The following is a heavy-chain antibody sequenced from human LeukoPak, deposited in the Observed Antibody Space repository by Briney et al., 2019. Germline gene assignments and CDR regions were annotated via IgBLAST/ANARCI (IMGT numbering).Heavy chain of an antibody. CDR3: ARGWFGYYYSLDDY. CDR1: GYTFTSYD. Sequence: ASVKVSCKASGYTFTSYDINWVRQATGQGLEWMGWMNPNSGNTGYAQKFQGRVTMTRNTSISTAYMELSSLRSEDTAVYYCARGWFGYYYSLDDYWGQGTLVTVSS. CDR2: MNPNSGNT. V-gene: IGHV1-8*01. J-gene: IGHJ4*02. D-gene: IGHD3-22*01.